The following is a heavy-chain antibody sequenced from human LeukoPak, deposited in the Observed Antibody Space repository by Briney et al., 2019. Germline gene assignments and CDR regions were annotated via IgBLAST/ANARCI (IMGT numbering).Heavy chain of an antibody. CDR1: GGSISSSNYY. Sequence: SETLSLTCTVSGGSISSSNYYWGWIRQPPGKGLGWIGYIYYSGSTNYNPSLKSRVTISVDTSKNQFSLKLSSVTAADTAVYYCAQTGSSGWYWFDPWGQGTLVTVSS. D-gene: IGHD6-19*01. J-gene: IGHJ5*02. CDR3: AQTGSSGWYWFDP. CDR2: IYYSGST. V-gene: IGHV4-61*05.